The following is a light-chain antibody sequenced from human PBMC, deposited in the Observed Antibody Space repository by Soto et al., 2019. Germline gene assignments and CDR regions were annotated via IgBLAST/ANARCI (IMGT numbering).Light chain of an antibody. J-gene: IGLJ2*01. CDR1: SSDVGGYNY. Sequence: QSALTQPPSASGSPGQSVTISCTETSSDVGGYNYVSWYQQHPGKAPKVMIYEVSKRPSGVPDRFSGSKSGNTASLTVSGLQAEDEADYYCSSYAGSNNLGVFGGGTKLTVL. V-gene: IGLV2-8*01. CDR3: SSYAGSNNLGV. CDR2: EVS.